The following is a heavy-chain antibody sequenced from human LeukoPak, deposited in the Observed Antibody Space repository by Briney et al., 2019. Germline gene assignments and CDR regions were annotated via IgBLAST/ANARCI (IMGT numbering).Heavy chain of an antibody. J-gene: IGHJ4*02. D-gene: IGHD2-2*01. CDR2: IKQDGSEK. V-gene: IGHV3-7*01. CDR1: GFTFSSYW. CDR3: ARGDGVVPAASPFDY. Sequence: GGSLRLSCAASGFTFSSYWMSWVRQAPGKGLEWVANIKQDGSEKYYVDSVKGRFTISRDNAKNPLYLQMNSLRAEDTAVYYCARGDGVVPAASPFDYWGQGTLVTVSS.